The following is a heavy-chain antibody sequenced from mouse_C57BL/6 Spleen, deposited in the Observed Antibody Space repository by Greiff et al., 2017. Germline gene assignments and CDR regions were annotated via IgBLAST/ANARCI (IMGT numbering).Heavy chain of an antibody. CDR2: SSNKANDYTT. J-gene: IGHJ2*01. V-gene: IGHV7-1*01. CDR1: GFTFSDFY. D-gene: IGHD4-1*01. CDR3: ARDATGGGFFDY. Sequence: EVQVVESGGGLVQSGRSLRLSCATSGFTFSDFYMEWVRQAPGKGLEWIAASSNKANDYTTEYSASVKGRFIVSRDTSQSILYLPMNALRAEDTASYYCARDATGGGFFDYWGQGTTLTVSS.